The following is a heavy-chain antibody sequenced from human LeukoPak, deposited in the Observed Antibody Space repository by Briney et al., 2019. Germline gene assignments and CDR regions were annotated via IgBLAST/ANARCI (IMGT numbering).Heavy chain of an antibody. J-gene: IGHJ6*03. CDR1: GFTFSSYS. V-gene: IGHV3-21*01. D-gene: IGHD2-2*01. CDR2: ISSGSGYI. CDR3: ARGSTSWPIYYYYYMDV. Sequence: KPGGSLRLSCAASGFTFSSYSMNWVRQAPGKGLEWVSSISSGSGYINYADAVKGRFTISRDNAKNSLYLQMNNLRAEDTAVYYCARGSTSWPIYYYYYMDVWGKGTTVTVSS.